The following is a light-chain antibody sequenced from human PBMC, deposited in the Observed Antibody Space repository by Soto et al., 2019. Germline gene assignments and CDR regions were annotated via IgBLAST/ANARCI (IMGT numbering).Light chain of an antibody. V-gene: IGKV3-11*01. J-gene: IGKJ5*01. CDR1: QRVSSY. CDR3: QQRTKWPSST. Sequence: EIVLTQSPATLSLSPGERATLSCRASQRVSSYLAWYQQKPGQAPTLLIYDASNRATGIPARFSGSGSGTDFTLTISSLEPEDFAVYYCQQRTKWPSSTFGQGTRLEIK. CDR2: DAS.